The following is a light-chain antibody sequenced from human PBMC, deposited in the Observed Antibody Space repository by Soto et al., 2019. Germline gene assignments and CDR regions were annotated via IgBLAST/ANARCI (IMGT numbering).Light chain of an antibody. Sequence: QSALTQPPSASGTPGQRVTITCSGSNSNIGSNTVNWYQQLPGTAPKLLIYDNNKRPSGVPGRFSDSKSGTSASLAISGLQSEDEADYYCASGDDRLNAVVFGGGTKLTVL. CDR1: NSNIGSNT. CDR3: ASGDDRLNAVV. V-gene: IGLV1-44*01. J-gene: IGLJ2*01. CDR2: DNN.